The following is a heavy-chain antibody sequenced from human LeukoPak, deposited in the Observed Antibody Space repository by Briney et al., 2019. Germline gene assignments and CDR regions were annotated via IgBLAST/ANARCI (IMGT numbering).Heavy chain of an antibody. J-gene: IGHJ4*02. V-gene: IGHV4-39*07. Sequence: SETLSLTCSVSGDSISSTNYYWGWIRQPPGKGLEWIESIYYSGRTYSNPSLKSRVTISVDTSKNHFSLRLTSVTAADTAIYYCARLRVRGYGYGPWEGPTWLDYWGQGSLVTVSS. CDR2: IYYSGRT. CDR3: ARLRVRGYGYGPWEGPTWLDY. D-gene: IGHD5-18*01. CDR1: GDSISSTNYY.